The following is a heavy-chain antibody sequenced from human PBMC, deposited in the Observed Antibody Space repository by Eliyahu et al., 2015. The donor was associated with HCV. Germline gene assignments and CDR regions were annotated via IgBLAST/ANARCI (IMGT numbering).Heavy chain of an antibody. CDR2: VRQDGGQI. V-gene: IGHV3-7*01. Sequence: EVQLVESGGGLVQPGGSXRLXXVDSXXTLXGYWMSWVRQAPGQGLEWVANVRQDGGQISYMASVKGRFSLFRDNAKNSVYLQMNSLRPEDTAIYYCARDFSASNALDVWGQGTTVTVSS. D-gene: IGHD1-26*01. CDR3: ARDFSASNALDV. J-gene: IGHJ6*02. CDR1: XXTLXGYW.